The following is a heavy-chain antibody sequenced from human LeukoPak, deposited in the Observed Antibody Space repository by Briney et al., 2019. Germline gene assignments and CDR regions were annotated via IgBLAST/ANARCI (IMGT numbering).Heavy chain of an antibody. V-gene: IGHV4-38-2*01. CDR3: VRLAALRGFYYYMDV. CDR1: GYSISSGYG. Sequence: SETLSLTCYVSGYSISSGYGWGWIRQPPGKGLEWVANVYRDGNTYYSPSLESRATISVDTSKNLFSLKLSSLSAADAAVYYCVRLAALRGFYYYMDVWGKGTAVTVSS. CDR2: VYRDGNT. J-gene: IGHJ6*03. D-gene: IGHD6-25*01.